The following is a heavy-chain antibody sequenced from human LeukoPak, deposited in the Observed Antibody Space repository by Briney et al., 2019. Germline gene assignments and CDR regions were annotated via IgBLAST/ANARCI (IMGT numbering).Heavy chain of an antibody. J-gene: IGHJ4*02. V-gene: IGHV3-30*02. CDR1: GFTFSSYG. D-gene: IGHD2-2*01. CDR2: IRYDGSNK. CDR3: AKGPFVVVVPAAIPTFDY. Sequence: GGSLRLSCAASGFTFSSYGMHWVRQAPGKGLEWVAFIRYDGSNKYYADSVKGRFTISRDNSKNTLYLQMNSLRAEDTAVYYCAKGPFVVVVPAAIPTFDYWGQGTLVTASS.